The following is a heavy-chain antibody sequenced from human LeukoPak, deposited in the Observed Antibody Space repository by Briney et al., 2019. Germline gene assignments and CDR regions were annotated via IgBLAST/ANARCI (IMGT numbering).Heavy chain of an antibody. Sequence: PSETLSLTCTVSGGSISSSSYYWGWIRQPPGKGLEWIGSIYYSGSTYYNPSLKSRVTISVDTSKNQFSLKLSSVTAADTAVYYCARRPMGGRFDPWGQGTLVTVSS. V-gene: IGHV4-39*01. CDR3: ARRPMGGRFDP. CDR1: GGSISSSSYY. J-gene: IGHJ5*02. CDR2: IYYSGST. D-gene: IGHD3-10*01.